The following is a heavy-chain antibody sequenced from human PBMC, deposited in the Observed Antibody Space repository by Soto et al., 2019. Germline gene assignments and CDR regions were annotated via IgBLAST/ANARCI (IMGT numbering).Heavy chain of an antibody. D-gene: IGHD2-15*01. J-gene: IGHJ4*02. V-gene: IGHV1-69*04. CDR2: VIPILDVA. CDR3: ARETCSGGNCYCDY. CDR1: GGTFSNDV. Sequence: QVQLVQSGTEVKKPGSSVNVSCKASGGTFSNDVFTWVRQAPGQGIEWMGRVIPILDVANYAQKFRDRVTITADKSTSTAYMELNTLRSEDTAVYYCARETCSGGNCYCDYRGQGTLVTVSS.